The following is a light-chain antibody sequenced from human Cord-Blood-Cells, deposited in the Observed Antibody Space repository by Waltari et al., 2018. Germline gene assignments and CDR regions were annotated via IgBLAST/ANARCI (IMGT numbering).Light chain of an antibody. CDR1: SGHNSYA. Sequence: QLVLTQSPSASASLGAAVKLTCTPSSGHNSYAIAWHQQQPEKGPRYLMKLNSDGSHSKGDGIPDRFSGSSSGAERYLTISSLQSEDEADYYCQTWGTGIQVFGGGTKLTVL. CDR3: QTWGTGIQV. J-gene: IGLJ3*02. CDR2: LNSDGSH. V-gene: IGLV4-69*01.